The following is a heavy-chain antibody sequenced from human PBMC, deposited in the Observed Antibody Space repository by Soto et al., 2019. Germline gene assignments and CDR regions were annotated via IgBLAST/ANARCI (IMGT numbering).Heavy chain of an antibody. V-gene: IGHV3-48*01. CDR2: ISSSSSTI. CDR3: ARDLRTIFGVVYFDY. J-gene: IGHJ4*02. Sequence: GGSLRLSCAASGFTFSSYSMNWVRQAPGKGLEWVSYISSSSSTIYYADSVKGRFTISRDNAKNSLYLQMNSLRAEDTAVYYCARDLRTIFGVVYFDYWGQGTLVTVSS. CDR1: GFTFSSYS. D-gene: IGHD3-3*01.